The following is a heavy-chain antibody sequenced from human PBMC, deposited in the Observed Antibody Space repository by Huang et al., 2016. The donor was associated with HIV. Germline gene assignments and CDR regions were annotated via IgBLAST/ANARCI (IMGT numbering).Heavy chain of an antibody. CDR2: IYYRGST. V-gene: IGHV4-59*01. CDR3: ARRSSPGRYFDY. J-gene: IGHJ4*02. CDR1: GGSISSYY. Sequence: QVQLQESGPGLVKPSETLSLTCTVSGGSISSYYWSWIRQPPGKGLEWIGYIYYRGSTNYNPSVQSRVTISVDTSKNQFSLKLSSVTAADTAVYYCARRSSPGRYFDYWGQGTLVTVSS. D-gene: IGHD6-13*01.